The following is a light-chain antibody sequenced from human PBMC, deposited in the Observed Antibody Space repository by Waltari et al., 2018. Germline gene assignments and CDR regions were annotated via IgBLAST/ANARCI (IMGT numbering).Light chain of an antibody. CDR3: AAWDASLNGGV. J-gene: IGLJ2*01. CDR1: RSNSGPNT. CDR2: NNN. Sequence: QSVLTQPPSASGTTGQRVTISCSCSRSNSGPNTGNWYQQLPATAPKLLISNNNQRPSGVPDRFSGSKSGTSASLAISGLQSEDEADYYCAAWDASLNGGVFGGGTKLTVL. V-gene: IGLV1-44*01.